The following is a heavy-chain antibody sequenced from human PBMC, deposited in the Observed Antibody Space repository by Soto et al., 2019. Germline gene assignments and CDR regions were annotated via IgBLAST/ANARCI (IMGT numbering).Heavy chain of an antibody. V-gene: IGHV1-69*11. D-gene: IGHD4-4*01. CDR3: ARVVMTTVPAPYYYGMDV. CDR2: IIPFIGTA. J-gene: IGHJ6*02. Sequence: ASVKVSCKASGGTFSSYAISWVRQAPGQGLEWMGRIIPFIGTANYAQKFQGRVTITADESTSTAYMELTSLRSEDTAVYYCARVVMTTVPAPYYYGMDVWGQGTTVTVSS. CDR1: GGTFSSYA.